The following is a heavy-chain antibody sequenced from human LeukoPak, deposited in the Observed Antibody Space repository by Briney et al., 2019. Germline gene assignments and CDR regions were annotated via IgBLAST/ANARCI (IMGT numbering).Heavy chain of an antibody. CDR2: IYPGDSDT. CDR3: ARRGPITGTTRTLIDY. D-gene: IGHD1-7*01. Sequence: GESLKIPCKGFGYSLTTYWIGWVRQMPGKGLEWMGIIYPGDSDTRYSPSLQGQVTISADKSISTAYLQWSSLKASDTAMYYCARRGPITGTTRTLIDYWGQGTRVTVSS. J-gene: IGHJ4*02. CDR1: GYSLTTYW. V-gene: IGHV5-51*01.